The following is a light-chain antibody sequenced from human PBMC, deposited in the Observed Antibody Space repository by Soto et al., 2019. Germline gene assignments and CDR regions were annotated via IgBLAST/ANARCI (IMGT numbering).Light chain of an antibody. CDR1: QGVTTN. J-gene: IGKJ4*01. CDR2: GAS. CDR3: QQYNTWPLT. Sequence: EIVMTQSPATLSVSPGERATLSCRASQGVTTNLAWYQQKPGQAPRLLIYGASTRATGIPARFSGSGSGTEFTPTISSLQSEDFAVYYCQQYNTWPLTFGGGTKVEIK. V-gene: IGKV3-15*01.